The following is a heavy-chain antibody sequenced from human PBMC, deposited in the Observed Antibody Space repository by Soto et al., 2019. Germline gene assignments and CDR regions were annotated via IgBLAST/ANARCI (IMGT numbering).Heavy chain of an antibody. V-gene: IGHV3-13*01. Sequence: PVGSLRLSCAASGFTFSGFDMHWVRQPTGKGLEWVSSIGTAGDTYYAVSVKGRFTISRDNAKNSLSLQMNSLRAGDMAVYFCAKSQEIGTHFFDSWGQGTQVT. CDR3: AKSQEIGTHFFDS. J-gene: IGHJ4*02. D-gene: IGHD6-13*01. CDR1: GFTFSGFD. CDR2: IGTAGDT.